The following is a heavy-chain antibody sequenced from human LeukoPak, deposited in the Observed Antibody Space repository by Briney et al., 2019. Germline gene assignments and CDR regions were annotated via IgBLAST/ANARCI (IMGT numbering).Heavy chain of an antibody. D-gene: IGHD3-22*01. CDR3: ARDHTTMIVVVTTDNWFDP. V-gene: IGHV1-18*01. CDR1: GYTFTSYG. J-gene: IGHJ5*02. CDR2: ISAYNGNT. Sequence: ASVKVSCKASGYTFTSYGISWVRQAPGQGLEGMGWISAYNGNTNYAQKLQGRVTMTTDTSTSTAYMELRSLRSDDTAVYYCARDHTTMIVVVTTDNWFDPWGQGTLVTVSS.